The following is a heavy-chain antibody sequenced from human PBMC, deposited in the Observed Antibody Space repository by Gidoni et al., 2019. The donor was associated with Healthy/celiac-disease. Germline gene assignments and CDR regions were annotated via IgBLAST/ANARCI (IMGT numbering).Heavy chain of an antibody. CDR3: ARESIVGATNSESNWFDP. CDR2: IYTSGST. D-gene: IGHD1-26*01. Sequence: QVQLQESGPGLVKPSQTLSLTCTVSGGSISSGSSYWSWIRQPAGKGLEWIGRIYTSGSTNYNPSLKSRVTISVDTSKNQFSLKLSSVTAADTAVYYCARESIVGATNSESNWFDPWGQGTLVTVSS. V-gene: IGHV4-61*02. J-gene: IGHJ5*02. CDR1: GGSISSGSSY.